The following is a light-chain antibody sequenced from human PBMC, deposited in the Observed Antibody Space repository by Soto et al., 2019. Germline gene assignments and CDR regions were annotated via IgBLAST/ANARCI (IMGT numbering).Light chain of an antibody. CDR2: AAS. V-gene: IGKV1-39*01. CDR3: QQSYSTPPT. CDR1: QSISSY. J-gene: IGKJ1*01. Sequence: DLQMTQSPSSLSASVGDRVTITCRASQSISSYLNWYQEKPGKAPNLLIYAASSLQSGVPSRFSGSGSGTDFTITISSLQPEDFATYYCQQSYSTPPTFGQGTKVEIK.